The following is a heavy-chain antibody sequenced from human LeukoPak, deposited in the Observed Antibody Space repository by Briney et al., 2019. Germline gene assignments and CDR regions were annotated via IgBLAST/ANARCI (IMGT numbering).Heavy chain of an antibody. CDR2: IYYSGST. J-gene: IGHJ6*02. CDR3: ARARKSGTTSLYYYYGMDD. D-gene: IGHD1-7*01. V-gene: IGHV4-59*01. Sequence: SETLSLTCTVSGGSISSYYWSWIRQPPGKGLEWIGYIYYSGSTNYNPSLKSRVTISVDTSKNQFSLKLSSVTAADTAVYYCARARKSGTTSLYYYYGMDDWGQGTTVTVSS. CDR1: GGSISSYY.